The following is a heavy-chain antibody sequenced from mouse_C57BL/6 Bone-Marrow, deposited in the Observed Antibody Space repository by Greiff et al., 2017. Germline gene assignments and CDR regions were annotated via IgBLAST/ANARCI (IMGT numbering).Heavy chain of an antibody. J-gene: IGHJ2*01. CDR2: IYPRSGNT. V-gene: IGHV1-81*01. Sequence: QVQLKQSGAELARPGASVKLSCKASGYTFTSYGISWVKQRTGQGLEWIGEIYPRSGNTYYNEKFKGKATLTADTSSSTAYMELRSLTSEDSAVYFCARAHLLEDYWGQGTTLTVSS. CDR1: GYTFTSYG. D-gene: IGHD2-1*01. CDR3: ARAHLLEDY.